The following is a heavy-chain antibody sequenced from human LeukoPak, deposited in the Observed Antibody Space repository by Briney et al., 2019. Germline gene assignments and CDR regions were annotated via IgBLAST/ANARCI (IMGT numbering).Heavy chain of an antibody. J-gene: IGHJ3*02. V-gene: IGHV1-2*06. CDR3: ASAVPAIVIPQSGFDI. D-gene: IGHD1-26*01. Sequence: ASVKVSCKASGFPFNGYYVHWVRQAPGQGLEWMGRIHPYSGGSNSAQKFQGRVTMARDMSINTVYMELSGLRSDDTALYYCASAVPAIVIPQSGFDIWGPGTMVTVSS. CDR1: GFPFNGYY. CDR2: IHPYSGGS.